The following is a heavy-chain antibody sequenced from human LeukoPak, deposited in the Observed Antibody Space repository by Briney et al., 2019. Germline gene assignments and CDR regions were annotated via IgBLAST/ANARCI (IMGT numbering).Heavy chain of an antibody. CDR1: GGTFSSYA. Sequence: SVTVSCKACGGTFSSYAISWVRQDPGQGLEWMGGIIPIFGTANYAQKFQGRVTITADESTSTADMELSSLRSEDTAVYYCARDRGDDYGDYVPYYFDYWGQGTLVTVSS. D-gene: IGHD4-17*01. J-gene: IGHJ4*02. CDR3: ARDRGDDYGDYVPYYFDY. V-gene: IGHV1-69*13. CDR2: IIPIFGTA.